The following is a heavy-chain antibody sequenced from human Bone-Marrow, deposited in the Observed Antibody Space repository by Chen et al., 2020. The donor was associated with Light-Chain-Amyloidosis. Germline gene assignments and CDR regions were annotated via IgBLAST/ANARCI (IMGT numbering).Heavy chain of an antibody. J-gene: IGHJ1*01. CDR1: GFTFSSYW. CDR2: IKEEGSEK. CDR3: VRDRAVITTHEYFEH. V-gene: IGHV3-7*01. Sequence: EVQLVEAGGGLVQPEGSLRPSCAASGFTFSSYWMTWVRQAPGKGLEWVANIKEEGSEKYYVDSVKGRFTISRDNAKNSLYLQMNSLRAEDTAVYYCVRDRAVITTHEYFEHWGQGTLVTVSS. D-gene: IGHD3-22*01.